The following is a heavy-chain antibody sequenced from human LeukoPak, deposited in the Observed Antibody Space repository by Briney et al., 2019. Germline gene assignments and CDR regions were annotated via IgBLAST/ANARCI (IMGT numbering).Heavy chain of an antibody. V-gene: IGHV1-69*13. J-gene: IGHJ4*02. CDR3: ARVAPSGYQPGYFDY. CDR2: IIPIFGTA. CDR1: GGTFSSYA. Sequence: GASVKVSCKASGGTFSSYAISWVRQAPGQGLEWMGGIIPIFGTANYAQKFQGRVTITADESTSTAYMELSSLRSEDTAVYYCARVAPSGYQPGYFDYWGQGTLVTVSS. D-gene: IGHD3-3*01.